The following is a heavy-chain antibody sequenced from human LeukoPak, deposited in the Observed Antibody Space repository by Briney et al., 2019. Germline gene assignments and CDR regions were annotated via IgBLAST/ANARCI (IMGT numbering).Heavy chain of an antibody. Sequence: GGSLRLSCAASGFTFSSYSMNWVRQAPGKGLEWVSSISSSSSYIYYADSVKGRFTISRDNAKNSLYLQMNSLRAEDTAVYYCARDLPDYDFWSGPPPPPGDYWGQGTLVTVSS. V-gene: IGHV3-21*01. J-gene: IGHJ4*02. D-gene: IGHD3-3*01. CDR3: ARDLPDYDFWSGPPPPPGDY. CDR1: GFTFSSYS. CDR2: ISSSSSYI.